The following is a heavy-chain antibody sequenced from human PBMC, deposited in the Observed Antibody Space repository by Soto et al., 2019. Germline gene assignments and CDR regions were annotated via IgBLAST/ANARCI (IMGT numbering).Heavy chain of an antibody. J-gene: IGHJ3*02. CDR3: ASLLAYCGGDCPGDAFDI. CDR2: IYYSGST. D-gene: IGHD2-21*02. CDR1: GGSISSYY. V-gene: IGHV4-59*01. Sequence: SETLSLTCTVSGGSISSYYWSWIRQPPGKGLEWIGYIYYSGSTNYNPSLKSRVTISVDTSKNQFSLKLSSVTAADTALYYCASLLAYCGGDCPGDAFDIWGQGTMVTVSS.